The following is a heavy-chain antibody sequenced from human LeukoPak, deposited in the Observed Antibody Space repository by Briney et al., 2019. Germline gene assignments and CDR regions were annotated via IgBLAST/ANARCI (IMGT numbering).Heavy chain of an antibody. D-gene: IGHD3-10*01. V-gene: IGHV1-2*02. CDR1: GYIFTGYY. J-gene: IGHJ4*02. Sequence: ASVKVSCKASGYIFTGYYMKWVRQAPGQGLEWMGWLHPNNGATNYAQKFQGRITLTRDPSISTAYMELSSLTSDDTAVYFCARWQEGSGTYYIDHWGQGTLVTVS. CDR2: LHPNNGAT. CDR3: ARWQEGSGTYYIDH.